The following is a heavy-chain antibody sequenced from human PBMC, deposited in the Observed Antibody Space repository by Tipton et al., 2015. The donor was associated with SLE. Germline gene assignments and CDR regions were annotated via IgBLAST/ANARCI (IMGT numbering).Heavy chain of an antibody. CDR1: GGSISSGGYH. D-gene: IGHD3-3*01. V-gene: IGHV4-61*02. Sequence: TLSLTCSVSGGSISSGGYHWNWIRQPAGKRLEWIGRMDATGGTYYNPSLNSRVTISLDTSKNQFSLNLRSMTAADTAFYYCAKAIVFWSGYYLFDSWGQGTLVTVSS. J-gene: IGHJ4*02. CDR2: MDATGGT. CDR3: AKAIVFWSGYYLFDS.